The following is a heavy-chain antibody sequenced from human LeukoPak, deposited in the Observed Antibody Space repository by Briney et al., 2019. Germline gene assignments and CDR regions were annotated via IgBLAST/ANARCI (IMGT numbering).Heavy chain of an antibody. D-gene: IGHD2-2*03. CDR3: ARGGISGYCSSTSCLVWFDP. Sequence: SETLSLTCAVYGGSFSGYYWSWIRQPPGKGLEWIEEINHSGSTNYNPSLKSRVTISVDTSKNQFSLKLSSVTAADTAVYYCARGGISGYCSSTSCLVWFDPWGQGTLVTVSS. J-gene: IGHJ5*02. CDR1: GGSFSGYY. V-gene: IGHV4-34*01. CDR2: INHSGST.